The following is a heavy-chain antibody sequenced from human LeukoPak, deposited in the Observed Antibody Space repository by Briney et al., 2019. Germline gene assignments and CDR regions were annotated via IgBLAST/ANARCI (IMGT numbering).Heavy chain of an antibody. J-gene: IGHJ4*02. CDR2: LYSGGST. V-gene: IGHV3-66*01. Sequence: GGSLRLSCAASGFTFSSYEMSWVRQAPGKGLEWVSILYSGGSTYYADSVKGRFTVSRDNSKNTLSPQMNSLRAEDTAVYYCARVSRGKNYYDSSGYYSDYWGQGTLVTVSS. D-gene: IGHD3-22*01. CDR3: ARVSRGKNYYDSSGYYSDY. CDR1: GFTFSSYE.